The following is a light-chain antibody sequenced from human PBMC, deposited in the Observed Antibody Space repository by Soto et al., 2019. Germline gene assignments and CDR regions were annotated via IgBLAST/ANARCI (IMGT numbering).Light chain of an antibody. V-gene: IGLV1-44*01. J-gene: IGLJ3*02. CDR2: SNN. CDR3: AAWDDSLNGVV. CDR1: SSNIGSNT. Sequence: QSVLTQPPSASGTPGQRVTISCSGSSSNIGSNTVNWYQQLPGTAPKLLIYSNNQWPSGVPDRFSGSKSGTSASLAISGLQSEDDADYYCAAWDDSLNGVVFGGGTKLTVL.